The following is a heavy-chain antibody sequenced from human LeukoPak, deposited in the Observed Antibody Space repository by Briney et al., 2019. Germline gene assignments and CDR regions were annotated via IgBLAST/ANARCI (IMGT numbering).Heavy chain of an antibody. CDR2: MNPNSGNT. V-gene: IGHV1-8*01. D-gene: IGHD3-10*01. Sequence: ASVKVSCKASGYTFTSYDINWVRQAPGQGLEWMGWMNPNSGNTGYAQKFQGRVTMTRNTSISTAYMELSSLRSEDTAVYYCARGSITMVRGVIKRGYYFDYWGQGTLVTVSS. CDR1: GYTFTSYD. J-gene: IGHJ4*02. CDR3: ARGSITMVRGVIKRGYYFDY.